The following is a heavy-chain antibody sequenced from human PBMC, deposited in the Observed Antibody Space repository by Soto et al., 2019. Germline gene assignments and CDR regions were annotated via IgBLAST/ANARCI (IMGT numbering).Heavy chain of an antibody. J-gene: IGHJ5*02. Sequence: EVQLVESGGGLVQPGGSLRLSCAASGFTFSSYEMNWVRQAPGKGLAWVSYISSSGSTIYYADSVKGRFTISRDNAKNSLYLQMNSLRAEDTAVYYCASLIAGIPSDWFDPWGQGTLVTVSS. CDR1: GFTFSSYE. D-gene: IGHD6-13*01. CDR2: ISSSGSTI. CDR3: ASLIAGIPSDWFDP. V-gene: IGHV3-48*03.